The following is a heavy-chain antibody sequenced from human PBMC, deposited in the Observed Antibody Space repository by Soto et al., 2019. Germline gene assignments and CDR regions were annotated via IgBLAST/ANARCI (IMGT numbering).Heavy chain of an antibody. CDR2: ITADNGNT. J-gene: IGHJ4*02. D-gene: IGHD2-15*01. Sequence: QVQLVQSGAEVKKPGASVKVSCKASGYSFTNYGISWVRQAPGQGLEWMGWITADNGNTNFAQKVQGRVTMTTDTSTRTAYMELRSLTYDDTAMYFCAGRVDCSGGSCYADYWGQGTLVTVSS. V-gene: IGHV1-18*01. CDR3: AGRVDCSGGSCYADY. CDR1: GYSFTNYG.